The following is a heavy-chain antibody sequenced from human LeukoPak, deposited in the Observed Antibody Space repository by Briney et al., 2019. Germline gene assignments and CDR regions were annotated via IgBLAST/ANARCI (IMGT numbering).Heavy chain of an antibody. CDR1: GFTFSSYS. D-gene: IGHD3-10*01. V-gene: IGHV3-21*01. CDR3: ARESSFGNFDY. CDR2: ISSSSSYI. Sequence: GGSLRLSCAASGFTFSSYSMNWVRQAPGKGLEWVSSISSSSSYIYYADSVKGRFTISRDNAKNSLYLQMNGLRAEDTAVYYCARESSFGNFDYWGQGTLVTVSS. J-gene: IGHJ4*02.